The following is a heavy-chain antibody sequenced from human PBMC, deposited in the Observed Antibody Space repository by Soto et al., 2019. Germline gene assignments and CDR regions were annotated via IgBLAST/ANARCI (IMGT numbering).Heavy chain of an antibody. CDR3: ARDHLGIAAAGIIYY. J-gene: IGHJ4*02. CDR1: GYTFTSYG. Sequence: QVQLVQSGAEVKKPGASVKVSCKASGYTFTSYGISWVRQAPGQGLEWMGWISAYNGNTNYAQKLQGRGPLTPDTFTSKAYMELGSLRSDGTAVYYCARDHLGIAAAGIIYYWGQGTLVTVSS. V-gene: IGHV1-18*01. CDR2: ISAYNGNT. D-gene: IGHD6-13*01.